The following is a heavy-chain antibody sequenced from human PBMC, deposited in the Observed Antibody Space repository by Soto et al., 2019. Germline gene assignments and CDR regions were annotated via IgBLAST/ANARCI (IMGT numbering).Heavy chain of an antibody. Sequence: QLQLQESGPGLVKPSETLSLTCTVSGGSISSSSYYWGWIRQPPGKGLEWIGSIYYSGSTYYNPSLKSRVTISVDTSKNQFSLKLSSVTAADTAVYYCARQVVIAAAGIFDPWGQGTLVTVSS. D-gene: IGHD6-13*01. V-gene: IGHV4-39*01. J-gene: IGHJ5*02. CDR3: ARQVVIAAAGIFDP. CDR2: IYYSGST. CDR1: GGSISSSSYY.